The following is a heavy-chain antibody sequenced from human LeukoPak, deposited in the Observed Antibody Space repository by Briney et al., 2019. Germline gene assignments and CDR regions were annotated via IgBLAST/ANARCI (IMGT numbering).Heavy chain of an antibody. Sequence: GGSLRLSCAASGFTFSTYWMSWVRQAPGKGLEWVANIKQDGSEKYYVDSVKGRFTISRNNAKNSLYLQMDSLRAEDTAVYYCARVFSGTYLNYHHFDYWGQGTLVTVSS. J-gene: IGHJ4*02. CDR3: ARVFSGTYLNYHHFDY. CDR2: IKQDGSEK. V-gene: IGHV3-7*01. CDR1: GFTFSTYW. D-gene: IGHD1-26*01.